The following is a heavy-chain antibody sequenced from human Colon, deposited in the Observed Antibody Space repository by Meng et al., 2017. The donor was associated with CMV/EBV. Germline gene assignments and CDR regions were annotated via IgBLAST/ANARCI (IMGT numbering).Heavy chain of an antibody. Sequence: GGSLRLSCAASGFTFSNYWMTWLRQAPGRGLELVAHIKEDGSEKYFVGSVKGRFTISRDNAKNSLYLQMNSLRAEDTAVYYCARAQGGFSSPSRAGWYFDLWGRGTLVTVSS. V-gene: IGHV3-7*04. J-gene: IGHJ2*01. CDR1: GFTFSNYW. CDR2: IKEDGSEK. D-gene: IGHD2-2*01. CDR3: ARAQGGFSSPSRAGWYFDL.